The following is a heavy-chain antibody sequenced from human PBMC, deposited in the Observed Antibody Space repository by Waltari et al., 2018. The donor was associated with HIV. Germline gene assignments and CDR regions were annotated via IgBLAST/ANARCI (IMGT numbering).Heavy chain of an antibody. CDR3: VRVEFGGYAYGY. CDR2: ISSTSSST. CDR1: GFTFVTYS. Sequence: ELHLVESGGGMVKPGGSLRLSCAAAGFTFVTYSLNWVRQATGKGLEWCSSISSTSSSTSYADSVKGRFTISRDNAKNSLYLQMNSLRAEDTAVYYCVRVEFGGYAYGYWGQGTLVTVSS. J-gene: IGHJ4*02. V-gene: IGHV3-21*01. D-gene: IGHD5-12*01.